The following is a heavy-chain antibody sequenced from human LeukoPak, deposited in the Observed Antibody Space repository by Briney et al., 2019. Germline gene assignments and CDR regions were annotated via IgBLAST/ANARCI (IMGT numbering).Heavy chain of an antibody. CDR1: GGTFSSYA. Sequence: SVKVSCKASGGTFSSYAISWVRQAPGQGLEWMGRIIPILGIANYAQKFQGRVTITADKSTSTAYMELSSLRSEDTAVYYCARDDSGPGAFDIWAKGQWSPSLQ. V-gene: IGHV1-69*04. D-gene: IGHD6-25*01. J-gene: IGHJ3*02. CDR2: IIPILGIA. CDR3: ARDDSGPGAFDI.